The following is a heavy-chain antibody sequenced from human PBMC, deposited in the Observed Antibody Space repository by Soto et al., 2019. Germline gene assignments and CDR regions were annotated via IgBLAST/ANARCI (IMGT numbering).Heavy chain of an antibody. CDR3: AKDNRFGAFDI. D-gene: IGHD3-16*01. J-gene: IGHJ3*02. Sequence: GGSLRLSCAASGFTFDDYAMHWVRQAPGKGLEWVSGISWNSGSIGYADSVKGRFTISRDNAKNSLYLQMNSLRAEDTALYYCAKDNRFGAFDIWGQGTMVTVSS. CDR2: ISWNSGSI. CDR1: GFTFDDYA. V-gene: IGHV3-9*01.